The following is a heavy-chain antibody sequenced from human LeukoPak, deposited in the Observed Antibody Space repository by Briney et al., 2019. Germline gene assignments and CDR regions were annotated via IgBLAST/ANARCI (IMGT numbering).Heavy chain of an antibody. D-gene: IGHD2-2*01. V-gene: IGHV4-39*07. CDR3: ARRFFQRSLKH. CDR1: GGSISSSSYY. Sequence: PSETLSLTCTVSGGSISSSSYYWGWIRQPPGKGLEWIGEINHSGSTNYNPSLKSRVTISVDTSKNQFSLKLSSVTAADTAVYYCARRFFQRSLKHWGQGTLVTVSS. CDR2: INHSGST. J-gene: IGHJ4*02.